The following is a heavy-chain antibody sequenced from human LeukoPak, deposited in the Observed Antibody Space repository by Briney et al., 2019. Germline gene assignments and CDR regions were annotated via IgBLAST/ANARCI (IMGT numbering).Heavy chain of an antibody. CDR2: ISGSGGST. D-gene: IGHD2-2*01. J-gene: IGHJ4*02. CDR1: GFTVSSNY. V-gene: IGHV3-23*01. CDR3: AKDRGVVVPAAPCY. Sequence: SGGSLRLSCAASGFTVSSNYMSWVRQAPGKGLEWVSAISGSGGSTYYADSVKGRFTISRDNSKNTLYLQMNSLRAEDTAVYYCAKDRGVVVPAAPCYWGQGTLVTVSS.